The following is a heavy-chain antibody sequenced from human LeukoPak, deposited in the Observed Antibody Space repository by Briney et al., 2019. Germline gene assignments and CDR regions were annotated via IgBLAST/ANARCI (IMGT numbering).Heavy chain of an antibody. D-gene: IGHD6-13*01. CDR1: GFTFSSYD. CDR2: ISSNGDST. Sequence: GGSLRLACAASGFTFSSYDMHWVGQAPGKGLEDVSAISSNGDSTFYANSVRGRFTISRDSSKNTLYLQMGSLRAEDMAVYYCARISIAVTGVDLWGQGTLVTVSS. V-gene: IGHV3-64*01. CDR3: ARISIAVTGVDL. J-gene: IGHJ4*02.